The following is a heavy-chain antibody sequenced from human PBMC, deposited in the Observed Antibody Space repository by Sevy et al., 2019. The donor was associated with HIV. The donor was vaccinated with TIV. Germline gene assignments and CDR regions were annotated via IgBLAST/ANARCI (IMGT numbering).Heavy chain of an antibody. J-gene: IGHJ6*02. Sequence: ASVKVSCKASGYTFTSYDINWVRQATGQGLEWMGWMNPNSGNTGYAQKFQGRVTMTRNTSISTAYMELSSLRSEDTAVYYSARAGVYCSSTSCYAYYGMDVWGQGTTVTVSS. D-gene: IGHD2-2*01. CDR1: GYTFTSYD. CDR3: ARAGVYCSSTSCYAYYGMDV. CDR2: MNPNSGNT. V-gene: IGHV1-8*01.